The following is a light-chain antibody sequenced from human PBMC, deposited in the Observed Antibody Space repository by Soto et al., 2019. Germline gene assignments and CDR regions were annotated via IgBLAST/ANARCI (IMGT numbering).Light chain of an antibody. J-gene: IGKJ1*01. V-gene: IGKV3-20*01. CDR2: GAS. Sequence: ELVLTPSPGTRSLSPGERATLSGRASQSVSSSYLAWYQQKPCQAHRLLIYGASSRATGIPDRFSGSGSGTDFTLTISRLEPEDFAVYYCQQYGSSPTWTFGQGTKVDLK. CDR3: QQYGSSPTWT. CDR1: QSVSSSY.